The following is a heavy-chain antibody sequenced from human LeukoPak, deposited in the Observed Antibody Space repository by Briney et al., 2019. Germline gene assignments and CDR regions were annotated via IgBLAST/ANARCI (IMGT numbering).Heavy chain of an antibody. D-gene: IGHD1-26*01. CDR2: ITSGFTP. CDR1: GLTFSNYA. V-gene: IGHV3-23*01. Sequence: GGSLRLSCAASGLTFSNYAMSWFRQAPGKGLEWVSGITSGFTPHNADSVKGRFTISRDNSKNTFHLQMNSLRAEDTAVYYCAKDYSDSRVGDVFFEYWGQGTLVTVSS. CDR3: AKDYSDSRVGDVFFEY. J-gene: IGHJ4*02.